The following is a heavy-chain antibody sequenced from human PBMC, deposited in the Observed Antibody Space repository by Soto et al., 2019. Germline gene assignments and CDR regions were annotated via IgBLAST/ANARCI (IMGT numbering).Heavy chain of an antibody. D-gene: IGHD7-27*01. CDR2: ISYDGSNK. CDR3: AKDGDSDNY. J-gene: IGHJ4*02. Sequence: PGGSLRLSCAASGFTFSSYAMHWVRQAPGKGLEWVAVISYDGSNKYYADSVKGRFTISRDNSKNTLYLQMNSLRAEDTAVYYCAKDGDSDNYWGQGTLVIVSS. V-gene: IGHV3-30-3*01. CDR1: GFTFSSYA.